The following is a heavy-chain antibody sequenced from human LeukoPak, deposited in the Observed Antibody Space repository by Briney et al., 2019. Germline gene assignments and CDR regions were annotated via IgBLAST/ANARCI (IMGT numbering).Heavy chain of an antibody. Sequence: PGGSLRLSCAASGFTFSSYAMHWVRQAPGKGLEWVAIISYDGGNKYYADSVKGRFTISRDNSKNTLYLQMNSLRAEDTAVYYCARVRLLVGALDAFDIWGQGTMVTVSS. CDR1: GFTFSSYA. J-gene: IGHJ3*02. CDR2: ISYDGGNK. V-gene: IGHV3-30-3*01. D-gene: IGHD1-26*01. CDR3: ARVRLLVGALDAFDI.